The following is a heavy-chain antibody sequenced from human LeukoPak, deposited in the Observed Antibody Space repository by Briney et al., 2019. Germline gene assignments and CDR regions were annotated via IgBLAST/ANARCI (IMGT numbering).Heavy chain of an antibody. CDR1: GGSFSGYY. D-gene: IGHD3-10*01. V-gene: IGHV4-34*01. CDR2: INHSGST. Sequence: SETLSLTCAVYGGSFSGYYWSWIRQPPGKGLEWIGEINHSGSTNYNPSLKSRVTISVDTSKNQFSLKLSSVTAADTAVYYCARSVGVLLWFGESDQLDYWGQGTLVTVSS. J-gene: IGHJ4*02. CDR3: ARSVGVLLWFGESDQLDY.